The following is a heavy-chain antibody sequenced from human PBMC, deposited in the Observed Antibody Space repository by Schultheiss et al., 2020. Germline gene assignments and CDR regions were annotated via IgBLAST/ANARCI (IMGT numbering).Heavy chain of an antibody. J-gene: IGHJ4*02. V-gene: IGHV4-59*04. CDR2: IYYSGST. CDR1: GGSISSYY. D-gene: IGHD1-26*01. CDR3: ARLSGAYGRDCDY. Sequence: SQTLSLTCTVSGGSISSYYWSWIRQPPGKGLEWIGSIYYSGSTSYNPSLKSRVTISVDTSKNQFSLKLTSVTAADTAVYYCARLSGAYGRDCDYWGQGTLVTVSS.